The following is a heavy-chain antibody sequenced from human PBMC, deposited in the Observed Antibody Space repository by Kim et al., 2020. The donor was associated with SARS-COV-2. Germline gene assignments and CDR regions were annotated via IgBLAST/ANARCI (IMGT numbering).Heavy chain of an antibody. CDR3: ARGSGVATIQSNWFDP. J-gene: IGHJ5*02. CDR1: GGTFSSYA. Sequence: SVKVSCKASGGTFSSYAISWVRQAPGQGLEWMGGIIPIFGTANYAQKFQGRVTITADKSTSTAYMELSSLRSEDTAVYYCARGSGVATIQSNWFDPWGQGTLVTVSS. D-gene: IGHD5-12*01. CDR2: IIPIFGTA. V-gene: IGHV1-69*06.